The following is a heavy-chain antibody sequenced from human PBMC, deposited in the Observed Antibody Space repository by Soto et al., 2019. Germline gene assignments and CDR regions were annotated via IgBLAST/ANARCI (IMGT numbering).Heavy chain of an antibody. CDR3: ARFPSSRSRGY. D-gene: IGHD2-15*01. CDR2: INHSGST. CDR1: GGYFSGYY. J-gene: IGHJ4*02. V-gene: IGHV4-34*01. Sequence: SETMCLTSAVDGGYFSGYYWSWIRQHPGKGLEWIGEINHSGSTNYNPSLKSRVTISVDTSKNQFSLKLSSVTAADTAVYYCARFPSSRSRGYWGQGTLVTVSS.